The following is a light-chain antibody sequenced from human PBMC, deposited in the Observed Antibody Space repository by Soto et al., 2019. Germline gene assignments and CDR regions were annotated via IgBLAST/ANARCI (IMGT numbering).Light chain of an antibody. CDR2: SNN. V-gene: IGLV1-47*02. J-gene: IGLJ1*01. CDR3: AAWDDSLSGYV. CDR1: SSNIGSNY. Sequence: QSALTQPPSASGTPGQRVTISCSGSSSNIGSNYVYWYQQLPGTAPKLLIYSNNQRPSGVPDRFSGSKSGTSASLAISGLRSEDEADYYCAAWDDSLSGYVLGTGTKVTVL.